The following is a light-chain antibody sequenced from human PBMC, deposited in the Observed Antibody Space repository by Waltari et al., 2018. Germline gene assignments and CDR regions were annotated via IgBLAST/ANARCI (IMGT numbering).Light chain of an antibody. CDR1: QSITGY. J-gene: IGKJ2*01. Sequence: DIQMTQSPSSLSASVGDRVTISCRASQSITGYLKWYQQKPGQAPKLLVYTASSLQSGIPLRFSGSGSATDFTLTISSLQPEDFATYYCQQSYSTPYTFGQGTKLEIK. CDR3: QQSYSTPYT. V-gene: IGKV1-39*01. CDR2: TAS.